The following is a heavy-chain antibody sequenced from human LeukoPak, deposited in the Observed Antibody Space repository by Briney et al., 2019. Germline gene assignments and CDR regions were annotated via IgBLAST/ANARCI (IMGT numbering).Heavy chain of an antibody. D-gene: IGHD3-3*01. Sequence: SETLSLTCTVSGGSISSYYWSWIRQPPGKGLEWIGYIYTSGSTNYNPSLKSRVTISVDTSKNQFSLKLSSVTAADTAVYYCARVKDFWSGYLNYWGQGTLVTVSS. CDR2: IYTSGST. CDR3: ARVKDFWSGYLNY. V-gene: IGHV4-4*09. J-gene: IGHJ4*02. CDR1: GGSISSYY.